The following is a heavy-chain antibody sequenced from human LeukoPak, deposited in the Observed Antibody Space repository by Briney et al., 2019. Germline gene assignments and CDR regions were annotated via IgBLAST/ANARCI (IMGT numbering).Heavy chain of an antibody. CDR2: ISGSGGNT. V-gene: IGHV3-23*01. D-gene: IGHD3-22*01. CDR3: AKEKDYYDTTGYANGY. CDR1: GFTFSSYA. J-gene: IGHJ4*02. Sequence: GGSLRLSCAASGFTFSSYAMSWVRQAPGKGLEWVAAISGSGGNTYYADSVKGRFTISRDNSKNTLYLQMNSLRAEDTAVYYCAKEKDYYDTTGYANGYWGQGTLVTVSS.